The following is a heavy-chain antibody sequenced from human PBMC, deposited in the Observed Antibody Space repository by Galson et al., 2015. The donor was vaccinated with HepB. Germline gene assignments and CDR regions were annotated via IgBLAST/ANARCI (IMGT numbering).Heavy chain of an antibody. J-gene: IGHJ6*02. CDR2: ISSSSSTI. CDR1: GSTFSSYN. CDR3: SRDRGGSGSYLSYYYDMDV. Sequence: SLRLSCAASGSTFSSYNMNWVRQAPGKGLEWVSYISSSSSTIYYADSVKGRFTVSRDNAKNSLYLQMNSLRAEDTAVYYCSRDRGGSGSYLSYYYDMDVWGQGTTATVSS. V-gene: IGHV3-48*04. D-gene: IGHD3-10*01.